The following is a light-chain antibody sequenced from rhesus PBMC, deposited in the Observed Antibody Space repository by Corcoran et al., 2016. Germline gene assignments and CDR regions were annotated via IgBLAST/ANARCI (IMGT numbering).Light chain of an antibody. CDR1: ENVNNY. CDR2: KAS. V-gene: IGKV1-74*01. J-gene: IGKJ3*01. Sequence: DIQMTQSPSSLAASGGDRVTIICRTSENVNNYLNWYQQKPGKAPKVLINKASTLQSGVPSRFSGSGSGTDYTFTIISLQSEDVATYYCQPHYGTPFTFSPWSKLDI. CDR3: QPHYGTPFT.